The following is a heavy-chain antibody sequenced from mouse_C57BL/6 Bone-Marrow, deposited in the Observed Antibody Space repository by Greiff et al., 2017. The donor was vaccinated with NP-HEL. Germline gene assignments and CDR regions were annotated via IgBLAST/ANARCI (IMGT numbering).Heavy chain of an antibody. D-gene: IGHD2-2*01. J-gene: IGHJ1*03. V-gene: IGHV1-61*01. CDR2: IYPSDSET. Sequence: QVQLQQPGAELVRPGSSVKLSCKASGYTFTSYWMAWVKQRPGQGLEWIGNIYPSDSETHYNQKFKDKSTLTVDKSSSTAYMQLSSLTSEDSAVYYGASGEMVTTRWYFDVGGTGTTVTVSA. CDR3: ASGEMVTTRWYFDV. CDR1: GYTFTSYW.